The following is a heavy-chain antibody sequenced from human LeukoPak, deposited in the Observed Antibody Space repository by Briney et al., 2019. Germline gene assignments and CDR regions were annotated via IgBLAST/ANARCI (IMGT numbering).Heavy chain of an antibody. CDR2: IYYSGST. V-gene: IGHV4-59*08. CDR3: ARHVSEYYFDY. J-gene: IGHJ4*02. CDR1: GFTVSSNY. D-gene: IGHD2-8*01. Sequence: PGGSLRLSCAASGFTVSSNYMSWVRLAPGKGLEWIGYIYYSGSTNYNPSLKSRVTISVDTSKNQFSLKLSSVTAADTAVYYCARHVSEYYFDYWGQGTLVTVSS.